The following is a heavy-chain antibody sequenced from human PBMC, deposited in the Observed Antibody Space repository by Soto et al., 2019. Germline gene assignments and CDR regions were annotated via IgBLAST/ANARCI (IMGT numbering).Heavy chain of an antibody. D-gene: IGHD6-19*01. Sequence: SGPTLVNPTQTLTLTFTFSGFALTYIGEGVGWIRQPPGKALEWLALVYWDDDKRYNPSLRSRLTITKDTSKNQVVLTMTNMDPVDTATYYCAHIIQLNPYSSGWTEYNWFDPWGQGTLVTVSS. CDR1: GFALTYIGEG. V-gene: IGHV2-5*02. J-gene: IGHJ5*02. CDR2: VYWDDDK. CDR3: AHIIQLNPYSSGWTEYNWFDP.